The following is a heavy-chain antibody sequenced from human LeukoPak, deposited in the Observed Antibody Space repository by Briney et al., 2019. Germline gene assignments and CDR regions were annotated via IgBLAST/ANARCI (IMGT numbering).Heavy chain of an antibody. CDR2: INTNTGNP. CDR3: ASALTVTTYHY. Sequence: ASVKVSCKASGYTFTAYYIHWVRQAPGQGLEWMGWINTNTGNPTYAQGFTGRFVFSLDTSVSTAYLQISSLKAEDTAVYYCASALTVTTYHYWGQGTLVTVSS. D-gene: IGHD4-17*01. V-gene: IGHV7-4-1*02. CDR1: GYTFTAYY. J-gene: IGHJ4*02.